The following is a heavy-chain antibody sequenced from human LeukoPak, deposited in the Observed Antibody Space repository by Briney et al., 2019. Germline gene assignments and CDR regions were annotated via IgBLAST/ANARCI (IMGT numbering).Heavy chain of an antibody. CDR2: IYVSGNT. D-gene: IGHD5-24*01. Sequence: SETLSLTCSVSGDSLSGYHWSWIRQSAGKGLGWIGRIYVSGNTNYNPSLKSRVTMAVDTSKNQFSLSLNSVTAADTAVYYCARGDLRRDGFNYPFDIWGQGTMVTVSS. V-gene: IGHV4-4*07. CDR1: GDSLSGYH. CDR3: ARGDLRRDGFNYPFDI. J-gene: IGHJ3*02.